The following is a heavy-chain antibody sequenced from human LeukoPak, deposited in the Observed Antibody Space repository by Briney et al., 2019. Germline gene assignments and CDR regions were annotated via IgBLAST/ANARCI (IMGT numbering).Heavy chain of an antibody. D-gene: IGHD1-26*01. CDR1: GFSFSDYE. Sequence: GGSLRLSCVVAGFSFSDYEMAWVRQAPGMGLDWISYISNSGDIRRYADAVKGRFAISRDNAKNSVSLQMNSLRADDTGLYFCAGGPQYSGSYGDWGQGTLVTVSS. J-gene: IGHJ4*02. CDR3: AGGPQYSGSYGD. V-gene: IGHV3-48*03. CDR2: ISNSGDIR.